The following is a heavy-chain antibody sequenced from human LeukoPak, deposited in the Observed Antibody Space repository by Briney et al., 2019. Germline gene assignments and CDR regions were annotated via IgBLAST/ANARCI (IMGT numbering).Heavy chain of an antibody. J-gene: IGHJ4*02. V-gene: IGHV1-18*01. CDR1: GYIFTYYG. CDR2: ISSNTGDT. Sequence: GASVSVSYTASGYIFTYYGITWVRQAPGQGLDWMGWISSNTGDTVYAENVQGRVTMTTDTSTSTAYLDLTSLTSDDTALYYCARDVSRGYMDYWGQGSLVTVSS. CDR3: ARDVSRGYMDY.